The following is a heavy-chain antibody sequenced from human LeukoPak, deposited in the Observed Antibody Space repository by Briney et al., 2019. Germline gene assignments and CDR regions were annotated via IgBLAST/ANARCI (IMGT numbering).Heavy chain of an antibody. CDR1: GYTFTSYG. J-gene: IGHJ6*03. Sequence: GASVKVSCKASGYTFTSYGISWVRQAPGQGLEWMGWISADNGNTNYAQNLQGRVTMTTDTSTSTAYMELRSLKSDDTAVYYCAIQAPLQLHIYWYYYYMDVWGKGTTVTVSS. CDR3: AIQAPLQLHIYWYYYYMDV. CDR2: ISADNGNT. D-gene: IGHD6-6*01. V-gene: IGHV1-18*01.